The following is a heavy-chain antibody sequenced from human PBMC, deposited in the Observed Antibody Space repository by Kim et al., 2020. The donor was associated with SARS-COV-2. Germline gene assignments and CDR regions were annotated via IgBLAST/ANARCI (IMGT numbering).Heavy chain of an antibody. CDR3: AKDTVWFGELLYFDY. J-gene: IGHJ4*02. D-gene: IGHD3-10*01. CDR1: GFTFSSYA. Sequence: GGSLRLSCAASGFTFSSYAMSWVRQAPGKGLEWVSAISGSGGSTYYADSVKGRFTISRDNSKNTLYLQMNSLRAEDTAVYYCAKDTVWFGELLYFDYWGQGTLVTVSS. CDR2: ISGSGGST. V-gene: IGHV3-23*01.